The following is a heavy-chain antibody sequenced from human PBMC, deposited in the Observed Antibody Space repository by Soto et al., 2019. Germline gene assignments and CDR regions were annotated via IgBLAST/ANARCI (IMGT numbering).Heavy chain of an antibody. Sequence: QVQLQQWGAGLLKPSETLSLTCALYGGSFSGYYWSWIRQPPGKGLEWIGEINHSGSTNYNPSLKSRVTISVDTSKSQFSLTVSSVTAADTAVYYCARGFPFDSSAYHLDYWGQGTLVTVSS. V-gene: IGHV4-34*02. CDR2: INHSGST. CDR1: GGSFSGYY. CDR3: ARGFPFDSSAYHLDY. D-gene: IGHD3-22*01. J-gene: IGHJ4*02.